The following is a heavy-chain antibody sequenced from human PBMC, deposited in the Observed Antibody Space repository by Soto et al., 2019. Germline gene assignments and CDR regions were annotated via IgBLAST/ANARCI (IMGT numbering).Heavy chain of an antibody. Sequence: PPASVKVSCKASGYTFTSYAMHWVRQAPGQRLEWMGWINAGNGNTKYSQKFQGRVTITRDTSASTAYMELSSLRSEDTAVYYCARDFTMVRGVMPSMDVWGKGTTVTVSS. D-gene: IGHD3-10*01. V-gene: IGHV1-3*01. CDR1: GYTFTSYA. CDR3: ARDFTMVRGVMPSMDV. J-gene: IGHJ6*04. CDR2: INAGNGNT.